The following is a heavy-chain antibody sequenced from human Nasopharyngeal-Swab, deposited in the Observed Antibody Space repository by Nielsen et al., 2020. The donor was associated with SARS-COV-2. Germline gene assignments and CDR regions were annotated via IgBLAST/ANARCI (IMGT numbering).Heavy chain of an antibody. J-gene: IGHJ4*02. V-gene: IGHV1-8*01. CDR3: ARGGPVAFYY. Sequence: ASVKVSCKASGFTFTTYDINWVRQASGQGPAWMGWMTPKTGYTGYAQKFQGRVNMTWNTSIRNAYMDLSSLTSEDTAVYYCARGGPVAFYYWGQGSLVIVSS. D-gene: IGHD6-19*01. CDR1: GFTFTTYD. CDR2: MTPKTGYT.